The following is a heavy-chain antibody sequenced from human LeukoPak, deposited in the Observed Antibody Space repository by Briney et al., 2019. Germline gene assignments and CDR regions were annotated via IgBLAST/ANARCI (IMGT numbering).Heavy chain of an antibody. Sequence: SETLSLTCAVYGGSFRDYYWSWIRQPPGKGLEWIGEINHDGSTNYNPSLKSRVTMSIDASKSQFFLTLTPVTAADTAVYYCAREGAYSNVVNWFDTWGQGTLVTVSS. CDR1: GGSFRDYY. CDR2: INHDGST. D-gene: IGHD2/OR15-2a*01. J-gene: IGHJ5*02. CDR3: AREGAYSNVVNWFDT. V-gene: IGHV4-34*01.